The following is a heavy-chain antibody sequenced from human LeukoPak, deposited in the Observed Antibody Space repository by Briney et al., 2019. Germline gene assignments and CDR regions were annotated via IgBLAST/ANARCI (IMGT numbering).Heavy chain of an antibody. V-gene: IGHV3-23*05. CDR2: FYSGGNT. CDR1: GFIFSSYA. Sequence: GGSLRLSCAASGFIFSSYAMRWVRQAPGKGLEWVSFFYSGGNTHYSDSVKGRFTISRDNSKNTLYLQMNSLRAEDTAVYYCARRAGEYSHPYDYWGQGTLVTVSS. CDR3: ARRAGEYSHPYDY. D-gene: IGHD4-17*01. J-gene: IGHJ4*02.